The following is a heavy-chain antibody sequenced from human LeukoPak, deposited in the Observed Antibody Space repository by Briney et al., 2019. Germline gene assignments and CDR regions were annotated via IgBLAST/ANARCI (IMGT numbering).Heavy chain of an antibody. CDR3: ARIAEPLYYFDY. V-gene: IGHV4-30-2*01. J-gene: IGHJ4*02. CDR2: IYQSGST. D-gene: IGHD6-13*01. Sequence: PSETLSLTCALSGGSISSAGYSWSWIRQPPGKGLEWIGYIYQSGSTYYNPSLKSRVTISVDRSKNQFSLKLSSVTAADTAVYYCARIAEPLYYFDYWGQGTLVTVSS. CDR1: GGSISSAGYS.